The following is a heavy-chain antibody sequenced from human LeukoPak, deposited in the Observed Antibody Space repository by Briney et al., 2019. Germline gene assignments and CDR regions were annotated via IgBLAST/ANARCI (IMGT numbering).Heavy chain of an antibody. D-gene: IGHD6-19*01. CDR1: GGTSSSYA. V-gene: IGHV1-69*04. CDR2: IIPIFGIA. J-gene: IGHJ6*02. Sequence: ASVKVSCKASGGTSSSYAISWVRQAPGQGLEWMGRIIPIFGIANYAQKFQGRVTITADKSTSTAYMELSSLRSEDTAVYYCARDTSPLAVSYYYYGMDVWGQGTTVTVSS. CDR3: ARDTSPLAVSYYYYGMDV.